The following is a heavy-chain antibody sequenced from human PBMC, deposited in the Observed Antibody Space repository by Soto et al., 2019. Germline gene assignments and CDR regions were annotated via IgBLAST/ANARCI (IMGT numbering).Heavy chain of an antibody. CDR1: GGSISSGGYY. J-gene: IGHJ5*02. Sequence: SETLSLTCTVSGGSISSGGYYWSWIRQHPGEGLEWIGYIYYSGSTYYNPSLKSRVTISVDTSKNQFSLKLSSVTAADTAVYYCARGIESLHYDSSGYYYAWGQGTLVTVSS. D-gene: IGHD3-22*01. V-gene: IGHV4-31*03. CDR2: IYYSGST. CDR3: ARGIESLHYDSSGYYYA.